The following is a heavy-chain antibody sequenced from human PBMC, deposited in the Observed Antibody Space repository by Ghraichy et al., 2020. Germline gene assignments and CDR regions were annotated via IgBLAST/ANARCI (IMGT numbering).Heavy chain of an antibody. CDR2: VHYSGGT. CDR3: ARPPLGVFGFDI. J-gene: IGHJ3*02. D-gene: IGHD3-3*01. Sequence: SETLSLNCVVSGGSISKESWWSWVRQPPGKGLEWIGEVHYSGGTNYNPSLKSRVTILVDKSQNHLSLKLTSVTAADTAVYFCARPPLGVFGFDIWGQGTMVTVSS. CDR1: GGSISKESW. V-gene: IGHV4-4*02.